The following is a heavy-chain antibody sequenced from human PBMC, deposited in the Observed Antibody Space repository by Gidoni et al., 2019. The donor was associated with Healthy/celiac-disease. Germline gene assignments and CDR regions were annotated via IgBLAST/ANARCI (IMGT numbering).Heavy chain of an antibody. D-gene: IGHD3-3*01. Sequence: QVQLVQSGAEVKKPGSSVKVSCKASGGTFSSYAISWVRQAPGQGLEWMGGIIPIFGTANYAQKFQGRVTITADESTSTAYMELSSLRSEDTAVYYCARTLYYDFWSGYYTGYFDYWGQGTLVTVSS. CDR3: ARTLYYDFWSGYYTGYFDY. CDR2: IIPIFGTA. V-gene: IGHV1-69*01. CDR1: GGTFSSYA. J-gene: IGHJ4*02.